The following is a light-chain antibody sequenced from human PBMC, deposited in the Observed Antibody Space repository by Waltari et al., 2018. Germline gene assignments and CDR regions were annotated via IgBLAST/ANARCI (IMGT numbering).Light chain of an antibody. CDR1: QSISSY. CDR3: QQSYSTPQGT. CDR2: AAS. V-gene: IGKV1-39*01. Sequence: DIQMTQSASSLSASVGARVTITCRASQSISSYLNWYQQKPGNAPKLLIYAASSLQSGVPSRFSGSGSGTDFTLTISSLQPEDFATYYCQQSYSTPQGTFGQGTRLEIK. J-gene: IGKJ5*01.